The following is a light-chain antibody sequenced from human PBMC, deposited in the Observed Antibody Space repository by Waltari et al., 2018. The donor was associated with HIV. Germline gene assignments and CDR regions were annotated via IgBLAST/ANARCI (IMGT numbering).Light chain of an antibody. V-gene: IGLV2-23*02. J-gene: IGLJ1*01. CDR2: EVS. CDR3: CSYAGSSTSYV. Sequence: QSALTQPASVSGSPGQSITISCTGTSSDVRSYHLVSWYQQHPGKAPKLMIYEVSKRPSGVSNRFSGSKSGNTASLTISGLQAEDEADYYCCSYAGSSTSYVFGTGTKVTVL. CDR1: SSDVRSYHL.